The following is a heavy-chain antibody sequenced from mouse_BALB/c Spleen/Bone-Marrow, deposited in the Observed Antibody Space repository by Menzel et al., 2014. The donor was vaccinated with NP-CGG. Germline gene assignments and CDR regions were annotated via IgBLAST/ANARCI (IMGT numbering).Heavy chain of an antibody. CDR2: ISSGGSYT. D-gene: IGHD2-12*01. J-gene: IGHJ4*01. CDR3: AGEVYDGQIDY. CDR1: GFTLSSYA. Sequence: DVHLVESGGGLVKPGASLKLSCAASGFTLSSYALSWVRQSPEKRLEWVAGISSGGSYTYYPDTVTGRFTISRDNAKNTLYLEMSSLRSEDTAMYYCAGEVYDGQIDYWGQGTSVTVSS. V-gene: IGHV5-9-4*01.